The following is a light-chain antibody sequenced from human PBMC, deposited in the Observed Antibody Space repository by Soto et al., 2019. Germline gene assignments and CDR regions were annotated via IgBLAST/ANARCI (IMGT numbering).Light chain of an antibody. CDR1: QSFSSY. Sequence: EIVLTQSPATLSLSPGERATLSCRASQSFSSYLAWYQQKPGQAPRLLIYDASNRATCIPARFSGSASGTDFTLTISILEHEDVAVYYCQQRSNWPRGTFGQGTKLEIK. CDR2: DAS. V-gene: IGKV3-11*01. CDR3: QQRSNWPRGT. J-gene: IGKJ2*02.